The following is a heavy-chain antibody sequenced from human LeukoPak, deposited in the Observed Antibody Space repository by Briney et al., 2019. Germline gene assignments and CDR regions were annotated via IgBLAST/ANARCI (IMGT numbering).Heavy chain of an antibody. CDR1: GFTFSSYA. CDR2: ISGSGGST. J-gene: IGHJ4*02. D-gene: IGHD1-26*01. Sequence: GGSLRLSCAASGFTFSSYAMSWVRQAPGKGLEWVSAISGSGGSTYYADSVKGRFTISRDNSKNTLYLQMNSLRAEDTAVYYCVNSVGATPKFFDYWGQGTLVTVSS. V-gene: IGHV3-23*01. CDR3: VNSVGATPKFFDY.